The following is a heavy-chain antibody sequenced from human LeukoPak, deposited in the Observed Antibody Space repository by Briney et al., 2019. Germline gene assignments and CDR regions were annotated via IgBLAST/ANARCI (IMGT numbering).Heavy chain of an antibody. CDR1: GFTFSSYG. J-gene: IGHJ6*02. CDR2: IWYDGSNK. V-gene: IGHV3-33*01. D-gene: IGHD2-2*01. CDR3: ARDGWRHCSSTSCYDYYGMDV. Sequence: PGRSLRLSCAASGFTFSSYGMHWVRQAPGKGLEWVAVIWYDGSNKYYADSVKGRFTISRDNSKNTLYLQMNSLRAGDTAVYYCARDGWRHCSSTSCYDYYGMDVWGQGTTVTVSS.